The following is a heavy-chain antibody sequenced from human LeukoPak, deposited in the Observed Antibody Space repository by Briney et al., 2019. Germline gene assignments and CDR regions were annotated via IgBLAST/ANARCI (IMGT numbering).Heavy chain of an antibody. CDR3: ARDQVDGYNSGGLYYFDY. CDR1: GGSFSGYY. D-gene: IGHD5-24*01. J-gene: IGHJ4*02. Sequence: SETLSLPCAVYGGSFSGYYWSWIRQPPGKGLEWIGEINHSGSTNYNPSLKSRVTISVDTSKNQFSLKLSSVTAADTAVYYCARDQVDGYNSGGLYYFDYWGQGTLVTVSS. V-gene: IGHV4-34*01. CDR2: INHSGST.